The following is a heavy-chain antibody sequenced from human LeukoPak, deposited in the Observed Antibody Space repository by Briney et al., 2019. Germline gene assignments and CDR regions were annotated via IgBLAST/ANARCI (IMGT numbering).Heavy chain of an antibody. CDR3: ARESSAGYFDY. V-gene: IGHV4-59*01. Sequence: PSETLSLTCTVSRGSISSYYWSWIRQPPGPGLEWIGYIYYSGSTNYNPSLKSRVTISVDTSKNQFSLKLSSVTAADTAVYYCARESSAGYFDYWGQGTLVTVSS. CDR2: IYYSGST. J-gene: IGHJ4*02. CDR1: RGSISSYY. D-gene: IGHD2-2*01.